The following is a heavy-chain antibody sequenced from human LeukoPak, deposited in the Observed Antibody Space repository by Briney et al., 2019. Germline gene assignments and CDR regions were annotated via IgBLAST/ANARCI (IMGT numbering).Heavy chain of an antibody. CDR2: INPNSGGT. CDR3: ARHGFPFYGFDI. V-gene: IGHV1-2*06. D-gene: IGHD2-2*03. Sequence: ASVKVSCKASGYTFTGYYMHWVRQAPGQGLEWMGRINPNSGGTNYAQKFQGRVTMTRDTSISTAYMELSRLRSDDTAVYYCARHGFPFYGFDIWGQGTMVTVSS. J-gene: IGHJ3*02. CDR1: GYTFTGYY.